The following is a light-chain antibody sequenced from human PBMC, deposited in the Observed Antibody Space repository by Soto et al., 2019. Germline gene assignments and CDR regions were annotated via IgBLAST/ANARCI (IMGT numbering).Light chain of an antibody. Sequence: QSALTQPASVSGSPGQSITISCTGTSSDVGGYKYVSWYQQHPDKAPKLIIFEVSNRPSGISSRFSGSKSGNTASLTISGLQAEDEADYYCQSYDSSLSGSKVVFGGGTKLTVL. CDR3: QSYDSSLSGSKVV. CDR2: EVS. CDR1: SSDVGGYKY. V-gene: IGLV2-14*01. J-gene: IGLJ2*01.